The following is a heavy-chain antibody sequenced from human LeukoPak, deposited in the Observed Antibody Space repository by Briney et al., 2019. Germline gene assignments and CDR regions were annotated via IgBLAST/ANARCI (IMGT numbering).Heavy chain of an antibody. V-gene: IGHV1-3*01. CDR3: ARGPGLSRGMDV. CDR1: GYTFTSYA. Sequence: GASVKVSFKASGYTFTSYAMHWVRQAPGQRLEWMGWINAGNGNTKYSQKFQGRVTITRDTSASTAYMELSSLRSEDTAVYYCARGPGLSRGMDVWGQGTTVTVSS. J-gene: IGHJ6*02. CDR2: INAGNGNT. D-gene: IGHD3-22*01.